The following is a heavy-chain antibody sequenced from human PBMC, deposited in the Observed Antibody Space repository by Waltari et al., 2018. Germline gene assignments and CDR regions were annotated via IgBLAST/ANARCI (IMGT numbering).Heavy chain of an antibody. Sequence: EVQLVESGGGLVQPGGSLRLSCAASGFTFSSYWMSWVRQAPGKGLEWVANIKQDGSDKYYVDSVKGRFTISRDNAKNSLYLQMNSLRAEDTAVYYCARSSLHIVVVPAAMAFDPWGQGTLVTVSS. D-gene: IGHD2-2*01. CDR2: IKQDGSDK. CDR1: GFTFSSYW. CDR3: ARSSLHIVVVPAAMAFDP. J-gene: IGHJ5*02. V-gene: IGHV3-7*01.